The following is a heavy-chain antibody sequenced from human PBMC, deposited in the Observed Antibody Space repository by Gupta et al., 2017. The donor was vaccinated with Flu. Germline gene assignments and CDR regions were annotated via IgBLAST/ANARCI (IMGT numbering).Heavy chain of an antibody. CDR3: ARAVGGGVYYDSSYIDY. Sequence: QVQLQESGPGLVKPSQTLSLTCTVSGGSISSGGYYWSWIRQHPGKGLEWIGYIYYSGSTYYNPSLKSRVTISVDTSKNQFSLKLSSVTAADTAVYYCARAVGGGVYYDSSYIDYWGQGTLVTVSS. CDR2: IYYSGST. D-gene: IGHD3-22*01. J-gene: IGHJ4*02. V-gene: IGHV4-31*03. CDR1: GGSISSGGYY.